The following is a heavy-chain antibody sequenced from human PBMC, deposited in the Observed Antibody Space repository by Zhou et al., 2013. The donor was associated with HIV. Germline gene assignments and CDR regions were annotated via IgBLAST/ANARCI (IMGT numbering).Heavy chain of an antibody. CDR2: IHPKSGDT. D-gene: IGHD5-12*01. Sequence: QVQLVQSGPEVKKPGASVKVSCKASGYNFTDYYMHWMRQAPGQGPEWMGWIHPKSGDTNYAQKFQGRVAMTGDTSISTAYMELSRLRSDDTAVYYCARVYKQSGYDFGYWGQGTLVTVSS. CDR1: GYNFTDYY. CDR3: ARVYKQSGYDFGY. V-gene: IGHV1-2*02. J-gene: IGHJ4*02.